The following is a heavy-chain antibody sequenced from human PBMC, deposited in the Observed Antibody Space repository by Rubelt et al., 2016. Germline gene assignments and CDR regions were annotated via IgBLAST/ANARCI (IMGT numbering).Heavy chain of an antibody. D-gene: IGHD2-2*01. J-gene: IGHJ2*01. Sequence: GRFTISRDNAKNSLYLQMNSLRAEDTALYYCAKDLVPAAKGPRYFDLWGRGTLVTVSS. CDR3: AKDLVPAAKGPRYFDL. V-gene: IGHV3-9*01.